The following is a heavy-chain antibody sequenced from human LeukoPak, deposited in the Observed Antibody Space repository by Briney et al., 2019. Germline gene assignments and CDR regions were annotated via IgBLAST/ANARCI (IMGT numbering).Heavy chain of an antibody. CDR3: ARAPHYYDSSAYFDY. D-gene: IGHD3-22*01. CDR1: GGSISSYY. Sequence: KPSETLSLTCTVSGGSISSYYWSWIRQPAGKGLEWIGRIYTSGSTNYNPSLKSRVTMSVDTSKNQFSLKLSSVTAADTAVYYCARAPHYYDSSAYFDYWGQGTLVTVSS. V-gene: IGHV4-4*07. CDR2: IYTSGST. J-gene: IGHJ4*02.